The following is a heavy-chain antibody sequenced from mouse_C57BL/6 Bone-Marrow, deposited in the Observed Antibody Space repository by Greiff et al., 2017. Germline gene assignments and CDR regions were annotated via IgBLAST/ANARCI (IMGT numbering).Heavy chain of an antibody. Sequence: QVTLKESGPGILQPSQTLSLTCSFSGFSLSTFGMGVGWIRQPSGKGLEWLAHIWWDDDKYYNPALKSRLTISKDTSKNQVFLKIANVDTADTATYYCARFYYGSSLWYFDVWGTGTTVTVSS. D-gene: IGHD1-1*01. CDR3: ARFYYGSSLWYFDV. CDR2: IWWDDDK. J-gene: IGHJ1*03. CDR1: GFSLSTFGMG. V-gene: IGHV8-8*01.